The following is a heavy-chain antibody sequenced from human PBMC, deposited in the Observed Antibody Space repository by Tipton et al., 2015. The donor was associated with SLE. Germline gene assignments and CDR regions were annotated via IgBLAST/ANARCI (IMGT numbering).Heavy chain of an antibody. CDR1: GLTFSSYS. V-gene: IGHV3-48*01. CDR3: ARVGFLYEFDC. CDR2: ISSSSSSTI. Sequence: SLRLSCAASGLTFSSYSMNWVRQAPGKGLEWVSYISSSSSSTIYYADSVKGRFTISRDNAKNSLYLQMNSLRAEDTAVYYCARVGFLYEFDCWGQGTLVTVSS. J-gene: IGHJ4*02. D-gene: IGHD3-3*01.